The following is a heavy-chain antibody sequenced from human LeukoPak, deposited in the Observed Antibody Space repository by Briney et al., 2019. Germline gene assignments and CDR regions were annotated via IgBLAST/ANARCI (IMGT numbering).Heavy chain of an antibody. CDR2: IYYNGNT. J-gene: IGHJ5*02. V-gene: IGHV4-39*07. Sequence: SETLSLTCTVSGDSISSSDYYWAWIRQPPGKGLEWIGNIYYNGNTYYNSSLKSRVTISVDTSKNQFSLKLSSVTAADTAVYYCARADIFWSGYYRRNWFDPWGQGTLVTVSS. D-gene: IGHD3-3*01. CDR1: GDSISSSDYY. CDR3: ARADIFWSGYYRRNWFDP.